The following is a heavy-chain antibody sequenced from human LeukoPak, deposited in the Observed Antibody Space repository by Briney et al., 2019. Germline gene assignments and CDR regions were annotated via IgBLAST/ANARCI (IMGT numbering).Heavy chain of an antibody. CDR3: AKDIVQWELLRGYFDY. D-gene: IGHD1-26*01. CDR2: IKQDGSEK. J-gene: IGHJ4*02. CDR1: GFTFSSYW. V-gene: IGHV3-7*03. Sequence: GGSLRLSCAASGFTFSSYWMSWVRQAPGKWLEWVANIKQDGSEKYYVDSVKRRFTISRDNAKNSLYPQMNSLRAADTDLYYCAKDIVQWELLRGYFDYWGQGTLVTVSS.